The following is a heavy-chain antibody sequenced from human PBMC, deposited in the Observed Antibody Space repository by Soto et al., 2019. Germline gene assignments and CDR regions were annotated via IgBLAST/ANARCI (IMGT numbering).Heavy chain of an antibody. Sequence: EVQLLESGGGLVQPGGSLRLSCAASGFTFTDYAMSWVRQAPGKGPEWVSVISGSGESTYYADSVKGRFSISRDNSKNTLFLHMNSLRAEDTAVYYCATASGQWLLMFFDYWGQGSLVTVSA. V-gene: IGHV3-23*01. CDR1: GFTFTDYA. CDR3: ATASGQWLLMFFDY. CDR2: ISGSGEST. D-gene: IGHD6-19*01. J-gene: IGHJ4*02.